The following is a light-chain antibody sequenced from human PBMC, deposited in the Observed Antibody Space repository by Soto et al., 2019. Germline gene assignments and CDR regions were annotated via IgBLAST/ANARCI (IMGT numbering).Light chain of an antibody. CDR1: SSNIGSTT. Sequence: QSVLTQPPSASGTPGQRGTIACSGSSSNIGSTTVKWYQQLPGTAPRLLIYTNNQRPSGVPHRFSGSKSGTSASVAISGLQAEDEADYYCAAWDDSQNGVVFGGGAKLTVL. CDR2: TNN. V-gene: IGLV1-44*01. CDR3: AAWDDSQNGVV. J-gene: IGLJ3*02.